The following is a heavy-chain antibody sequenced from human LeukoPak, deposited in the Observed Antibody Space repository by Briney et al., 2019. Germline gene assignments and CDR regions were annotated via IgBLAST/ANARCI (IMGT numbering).Heavy chain of an antibody. Sequence: PSETLSLTCTVSGVSVSSGSYYWSWIRQSPGRGLEWIGYIYYSGSNSYNPSLKSRVTILLDTSKNQFSLRLNSVTAADTAIYYCARDRGGDFWSSYYDYWGHGTLVTVSS. CDR1: GVSVSSGSYY. CDR3: ARDRGGDFWSSYYDY. D-gene: IGHD3-3*01. CDR2: IYYSGSN. V-gene: IGHV4-61*01. J-gene: IGHJ4*01.